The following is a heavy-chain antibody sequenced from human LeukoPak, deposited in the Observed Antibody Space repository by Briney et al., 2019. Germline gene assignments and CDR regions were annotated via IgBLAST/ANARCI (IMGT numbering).Heavy chain of an antibody. CDR1: GGSISGYY. CDR3: ARGHYDLAP. CDR2: IYSSGST. J-gene: IGHJ5*02. D-gene: IGHD4-17*01. Sequence: SETLSLTCTVSGGSISGYYWSWIRQPPRKGLEWIGYIYSSGSTKYDPSLESRVTISLDTSKNQVSLNLSSVTATDTAIYFCARGHYDLAPWGQGILVTVSS. V-gene: IGHV4-59*01.